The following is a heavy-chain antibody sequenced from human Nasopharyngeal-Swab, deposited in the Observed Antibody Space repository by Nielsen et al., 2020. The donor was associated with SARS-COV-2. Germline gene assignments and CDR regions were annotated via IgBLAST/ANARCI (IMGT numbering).Heavy chain of an antibody. V-gene: IGHV4-59*01. CDR3: ARVGGWLQWIDY. CDR2: IYYSGST. Sequence: SETLSLTCTVSGGSISSYYWSWIRQPPGKGLEWIGYIYYSGSTNYNPSLKSRVTISVDTSKNQFSLKLSSVTAADTAVYYCARVGGWLQWIDYWGQGTLVTVSS. D-gene: IGHD5-24*01. CDR1: GGSISSYY. J-gene: IGHJ4*02.